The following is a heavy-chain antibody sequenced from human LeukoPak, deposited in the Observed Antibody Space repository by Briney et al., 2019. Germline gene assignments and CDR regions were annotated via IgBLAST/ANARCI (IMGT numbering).Heavy chain of an antibody. CDR1: GGSISSYY. Sequence: SETLSLTCTVSGGSISSYYWNWIRQPPGKGLEWIGYTYYSGTATYNPSLNSRATISVDTSNNQFSLQLSSVTAADTALSCGARCGRYSSGWSYCDHGGQRTLVSVSP. J-gene: IGHJ4*02. D-gene: IGHD6-19*01. V-gene: IGHV4-59*01. CDR2: TYYSGTA. CDR3: ARCGRYSSGWSYCDH.